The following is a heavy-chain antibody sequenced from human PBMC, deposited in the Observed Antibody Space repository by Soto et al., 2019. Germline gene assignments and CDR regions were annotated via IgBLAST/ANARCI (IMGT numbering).Heavy chain of an antibody. J-gene: IGHJ5*02. CDR2: IAYDESHV. D-gene: IGHD3-10*01. V-gene: IGHV3-30-3*01. CDR3: ARELPPTAIRRVMFS. CDR1: GFTFSDYA. Sequence: QVQLVESGGGVVQPGKSLRLSCAASGFTFSDYALNWVRQVPGKGLEWLAIIAYDESHVDYADSVKGRFTISRDNSNNTLYFQMNSLRADDTAVYFCARELPPTAIRRVMFSWGQGTLVTVSS.